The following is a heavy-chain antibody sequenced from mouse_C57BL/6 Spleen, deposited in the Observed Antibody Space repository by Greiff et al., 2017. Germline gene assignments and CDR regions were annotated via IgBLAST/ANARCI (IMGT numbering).Heavy chain of an antibody. Sequence: VQLQQSGAELVRPGTSVKVSCKASGYAFTNYLIEWVKQRPGQGLEWIGVINPGSGGTNYNEKFKGKATLTADKSSSTAYMQLSSLTTEDSAVYFCARGGTTVVATKGSAMDYWGQGTSVTVSA. D-gene: IGHD1-1*01. J-gene: IGHJ4*01. CDR3: ARGGTTVVATKGSAMDY. CDR2: INPGSGGT. V-gene: IGHV1-54*01. CDR1: GYAFTNYL.